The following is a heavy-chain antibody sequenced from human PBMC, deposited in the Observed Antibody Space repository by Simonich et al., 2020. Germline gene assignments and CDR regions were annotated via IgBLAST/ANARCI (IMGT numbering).Heavy chain of an antibody. V-gene: IGHV4-38-2*01. D-gene: IGHD7-27*01. J-gene: IGHJ4*02. CDR2: IYHSGST. CDR1: GYSISSGYY. Sequence: QVQLQESGPGLEKPSETLSLTCAVSGYSISSGYYWGWIRQPPGKGLGWIGGIYHSGSTYYNPSLKSRVTISGDTSKNQFSLKLSSVTAADTAVYYCARGLTGDYWGQGTLVTVSS. CDR3: ARGLTGDY.